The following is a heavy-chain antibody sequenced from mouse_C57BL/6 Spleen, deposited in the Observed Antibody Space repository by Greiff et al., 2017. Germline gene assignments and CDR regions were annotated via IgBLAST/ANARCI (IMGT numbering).Heavy chain of an antibody. D-gene: IGHD1-1*01. CDR2: IWRGGST. V-gene: IGHV2-5*01. CDR1: GFSLTSYG. CDR3: AKTYHYGSSSYAMDY. J-gene: IGHJ4*01. Sequence: QVQLQQSGPGLVQPSQSLSITCTVSGFSLTSYGVHWVRQSPGKGLEWLGVIWRGGSTDYNAAFMSRLSITKDNSKSQVFFKMNSLQADDTAIYYCAKTYHYGSSSYAMDYWGQGTSVTVSS.